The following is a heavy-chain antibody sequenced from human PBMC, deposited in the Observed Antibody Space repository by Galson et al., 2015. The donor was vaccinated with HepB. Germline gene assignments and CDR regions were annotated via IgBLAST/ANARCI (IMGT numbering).Heavy chain of an antibody. V-gene: IGHV3-9*01. J-gene: IGHJ4*02. Sequence: SLRLSCAASGFTFDDYAMHWVRQAPGKGLEWVSGIRWNSVTIGYADSVKGRFTFSRDNAKNSLYLQMNSLRTEDTALYYCAKSPEWYCSGGSCLTLDYWGQGTLVTVSS. CDR3: AKSPEWYCSGGSCLTLDY. CDR1: GFTFDDYA. CDR2: IRWNSVTI. D-gene: IGHD2-15*01.